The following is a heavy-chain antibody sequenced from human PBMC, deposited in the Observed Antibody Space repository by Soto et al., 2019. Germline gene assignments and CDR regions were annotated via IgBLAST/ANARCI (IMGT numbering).Heavy chain of an antibody. CDR2: ISYDGSNK. V-gene: IGHV3-30*18. Sequence: QVQLVESGGGVVQPGRSLRLSCAASGFTFSSYGMHWVRQAPGKGLEWVAVISYDGSNKYYADSVKGRFTISRDNSKNTLYLQMNSLRAEDTAVYYCAKCLLVWLLSFDYWGQGTLVTVSS. D-gene: IGHD3-9*01. J-gene: IGHJ4*02. CDR3: AKCLLVWLLSFDY. CDR1: GFTFSSYG.